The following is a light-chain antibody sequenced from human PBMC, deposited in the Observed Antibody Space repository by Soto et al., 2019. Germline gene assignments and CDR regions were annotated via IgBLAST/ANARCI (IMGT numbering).Light chain of an antibody. CDR2: GAS. J-gene: IGKJ1*01. Sequence: EIALTQSPATLSLSPGERATLSCRTSQSVSSDHLAWYQQKSGRAPRLLIYGASNRATGIPDRFSGSGSGTDFTLTISRLEPEDFAVYHCQQYGRSWWTFGQGTKVDIK. V-gene: IGKV3-20*01. CDR1: QSVSSDH. CDR3: QQYGRSWWT.